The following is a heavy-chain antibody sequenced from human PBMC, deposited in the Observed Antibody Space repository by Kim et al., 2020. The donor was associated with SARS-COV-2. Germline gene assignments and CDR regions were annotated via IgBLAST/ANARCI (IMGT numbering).Heavy chain of an antibody. Sequence: GGSLRLSCAASGFTVSSNYMSWVRQAPGKGLEWVSVIYSGGSTYYADSVKGRFTISRDNSKNTLYLQMNSLRAEDTAVYYCAVVGTTGFVRNYYGMDVWGQGTTVTVSS. CDR3: AVVGTTGFVRNYYGMDV. CDR1: GFTVSSNY. V-gene: IGHV3-53*01. CDR2: IYSGGST. D-gene: IGHD1-1*01. J-gene: IGHJ6*02.